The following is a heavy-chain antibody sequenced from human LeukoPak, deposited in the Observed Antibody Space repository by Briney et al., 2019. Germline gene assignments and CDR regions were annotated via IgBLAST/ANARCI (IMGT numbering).Heavy chain of an antibody. CDR2: INHSGST. D-gene: IGHD4-17*01. CDR1: GGSFSGYY. V-gene: IGHV4-34*01. Sequence: SETLSLTCAVYGGSFSGYYWSWIRQPPGKGLEWIGEINHSGSTNYNPSLKSRVTISVDTSKNQFSLKLSSVTAADTAVYYCARGRLRYPHRYFDYWGQGTLVTVSS. J-gene: IGHJ4*02. CDR3: ARGRLRYPHRYFDY.